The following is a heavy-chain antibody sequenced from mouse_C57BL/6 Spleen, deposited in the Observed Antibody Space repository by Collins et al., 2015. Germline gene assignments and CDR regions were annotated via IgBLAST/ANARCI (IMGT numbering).Heavy chain of an antibody. CDR1: GYTFTSYW. CDR2: IYPGSGST. D-gene: IGHD1-1*01. CDR3: ALTTVVATSMDY. V-gene: IGHV1-55*01. Sequence: QVQLQQPGAELVKPGASVKMSCKASGYTFTSYWITWVKQRPGQGLEWIGEIYPGSGSTSYNEKFKSKTTLTVDTSSSTAYMQLSSLTSEDSAVYYCALTTVVATSMDYWGQGTSVTVSS. J-gene: IGHJ4*01.